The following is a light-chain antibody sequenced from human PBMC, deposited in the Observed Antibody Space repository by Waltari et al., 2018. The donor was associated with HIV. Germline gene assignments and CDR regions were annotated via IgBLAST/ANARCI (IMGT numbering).Light chain of an antibody. V-gene: IGKV2-28*01. Sequence: DIVMTQSPLSLPVTPGEPASISCRSSQSLLQSDGHNYLDWYLQKPGQSPQLLVYLSANWASGVPDRFSGSGSGTYFTLKISRVESEDVGVYYCMQALQTPFTFGPGTKVDIK. CDR1: QSLLQSDGHNY. CDR2: LSA. CDR3: MQALQTPFT. J-gene: IGKJ3*01.